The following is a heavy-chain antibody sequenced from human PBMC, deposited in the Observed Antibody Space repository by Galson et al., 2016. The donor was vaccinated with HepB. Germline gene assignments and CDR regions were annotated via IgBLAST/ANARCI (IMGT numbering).Heavy chain of an antibody. Sequence: LTCTVSGGSISSGTYYWSWIRQPPGKGLEWIGYIYYSGSTNYNPSLKSRVTISGDRSKNQFSLKLRSVTAADTAVYYCARDSSWGWFDPWGQGTLVTVSS. D-gene: IGHD3-16*01. CDR2: IYYSGST. V-gene: IGHV4-61*01. CDR1: GGSISSGTYY. CDR3: ARDSSWGWFDP. J-gene: IGHJ5*02.